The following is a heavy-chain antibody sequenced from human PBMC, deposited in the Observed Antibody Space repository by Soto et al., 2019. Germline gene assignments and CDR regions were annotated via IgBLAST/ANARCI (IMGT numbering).Heavy chain of an antibody. Sequence: GSLRLSCVGSGFTFSGYSMAWVRQAPGRGLEWVASISSRSTNIDYADSVKGRFTISRDNAKNLVSLQMSSLRGEDTALYYCAKFTEPGYSSIWYYFEYWGQGTQVTVSS. CDR3: AKFTEPGYSSIWYYFEY. V-gene: IGHV3-21*06. J-gene: IGHJ4*02. D-gene: IGHD6-19*01. CDR1: GFTFSGYS. CDR2: ISSRSTNI.